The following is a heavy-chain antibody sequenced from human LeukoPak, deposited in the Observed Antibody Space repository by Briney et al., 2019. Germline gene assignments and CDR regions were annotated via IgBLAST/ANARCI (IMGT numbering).Heavy chain of an antibody. D-gene: IGHD5-24*01. CDR3: ARQAGYSGVMDV. J-gene: IGHJ6*02. CDR2: IYYSGST. Sequence: QTSETLSLTCTVSGGSISSYYWSWIRQPPGKGLEWIGYIYYSGSTNYNPSLKSRVTISVDTPKNQFSLKLSSVTAADTAVYYCARQAGYSGVMDVSGQGTTVTVSS. CDR1: GGSISSYY. V-gene: IGHV4-59*08.